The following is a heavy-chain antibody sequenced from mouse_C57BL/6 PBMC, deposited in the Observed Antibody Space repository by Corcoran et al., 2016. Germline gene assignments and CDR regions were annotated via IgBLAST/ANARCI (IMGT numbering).Heavy chain of an antibody. CDR1: GYTFTTYG. J-gene: IGHJ1*03. CDR2: INTYSGVP. CDR3: ARQPNWDWYFDV. Sequence: QIQLVQSGPELKKPGETVKISCKASGYTFTTYGMSWVKQAPGKGLKWMGWINTYSGVPTYADDFKGRFAFSLETSASTAYLQINNLKNEDTATYFCARQPNWDWYFDVWGTGTTVTVSS. D-gene: IGHD4-1*02. V-gene: IGHV9-3*01.